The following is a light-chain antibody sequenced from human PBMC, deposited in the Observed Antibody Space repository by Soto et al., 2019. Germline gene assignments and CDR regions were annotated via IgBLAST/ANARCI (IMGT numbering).Light chain of an antibody. Sequence: QSVLAQPPSASGSPGQSVTISCTGTSSDVGAYNYVSWYQQHPGKAPKLIIYDVSQRPSGVPDRFSGSKSGNTASLSVSGLQADDEAVYYCNSFAGGAHVVFGGGTQLTVL. CDR2: DVS. J-gene: IGLJ2*01. CDR3: NSFAGGAHVV. V-gene: IGLV2-8*01. CDR1: SSDVGAYNY.